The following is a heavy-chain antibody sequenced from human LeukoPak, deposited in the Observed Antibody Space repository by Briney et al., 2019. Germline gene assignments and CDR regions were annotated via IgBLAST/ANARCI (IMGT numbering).Heavy chain of an antibody. Sequence: GRSLRLSCAASGFTFSNYGIHWVRQAPGKGLEWVAIISHDGTNKYHADSVKGRFTISGDNSKNTLYLQMNTLRAEDTAVYYCAKDLCGGDCYSFDFWGQGTLVTVSS. CDR1: GFTFSNYG. J-gene: IGHJ4*02. V-gene: IGHV3-30*18. CDR3: AKDLCGGDCYSFDF. CDR2: ISHDGTNK. D-gene: IGHD2-21*02.